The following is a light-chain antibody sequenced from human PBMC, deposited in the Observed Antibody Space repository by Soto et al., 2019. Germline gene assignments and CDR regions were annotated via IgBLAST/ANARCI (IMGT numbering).Light chain of an antibody. CDR3: QQRSTWPLIT. V-gene: IGKV3-11*01. CDR1: QSVSTY. CDR2: DAS. J-gene: IGKJ5*01. Sequence: EIVLTQSPATLSLSPGERATLSCRASQSVSTYLAWYQQKPGLAPRLLFYDASNRATGIPARFRGSGSGTDFTLTISSLEPEDFAVYYCQQRSTWPLITFGQGTRLEIK.